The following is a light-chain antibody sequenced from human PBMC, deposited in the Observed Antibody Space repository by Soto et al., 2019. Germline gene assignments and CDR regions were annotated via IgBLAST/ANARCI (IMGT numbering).Light chain of an antibody. CDR3: QQYYSTPIT. V-gene: IGKV4-1*01. J-gene: IGKJ5*01. CDR1: QTVLYTSNNKNY. CDR2: WAS. Sequence: DIVMTQSPDSLAVSLGERATINCRSSQTVLYTSNNKNYLAWYQQKPGQSPTLLIYWASTRESGVPDRFSGGGSGTDFTLTINSLQAEDVAVYFCQQYYSTPITFGQGTRLEIK.